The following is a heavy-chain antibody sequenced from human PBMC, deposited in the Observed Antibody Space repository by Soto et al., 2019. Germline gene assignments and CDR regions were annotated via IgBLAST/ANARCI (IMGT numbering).Heavy chain of an antibody. CDR3: ARSRDRCGGDCYSVYAAFDL. J-gene: IGHJ3*01. CDR2: IIPLGSSQ. D-gene: IGHD2-21*02. CDR1: GATYSPFIAYA. Sequence: QVQLVQSGAEVKKPGSLLTVSCKASGATYSPFIAYAISWLRQAPGQGLEWMGSIIPLGSSQYYAEGFLGRATISADSSTFTVSLELTNLTSDDAAVYFCARSRDRCGGDCYSVYAAFDLWGQGTAVTVSS. V-gene: IGHV1-69*04.